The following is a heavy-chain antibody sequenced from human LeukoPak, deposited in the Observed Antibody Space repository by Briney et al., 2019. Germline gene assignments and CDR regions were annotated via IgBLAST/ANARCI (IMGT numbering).Heavy chain of an antibody. Sequence: SETLSFTCTVSGGSISSSSYYWGWIRQPPGKGLEWIGSIYYSGSTYYNPSLKSRVTISVDTSKNQFSLKLSSVTAADTAVYYCVRHLRYSSDSTFDYWGQGTLVTVSS. J-gene: IGHJ4*02. CDR3: VRHLRYSSDSTFDY. CDR1: GGSISSSSYY. V-gene: IGHV4-39*01. D-gene: IGHD2-15*01. CDR2: IYYSGST.